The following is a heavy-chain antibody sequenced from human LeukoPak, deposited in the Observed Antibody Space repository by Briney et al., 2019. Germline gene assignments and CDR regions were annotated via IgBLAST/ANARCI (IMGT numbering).Heavy chain of an antibody. D-gene: IGHD4-17*01. Sequence: GGSLRLSCAASGFTFSSYEMNWVRQAPGKGLEWASYISSSGSTIYYADSVKGRFTISRDNAKNSLYLQMNSLRAEDTAVYYCARGGPTVTPHYWGQGTLVTVSS. CDR1: GFTFSSYE. J-gene: IGHJ4*02. V-gene: IGHV3-48*03. CDR3: ARGGPTVTPHY. CDR2: ISSSGSTI.